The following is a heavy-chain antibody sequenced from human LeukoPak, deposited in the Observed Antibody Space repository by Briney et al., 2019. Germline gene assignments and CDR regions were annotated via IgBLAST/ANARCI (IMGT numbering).Heavy chain of an antibody. J-gene: IGHJ4*02. Sequence: GASVKVSRKASGYTFTSYGISWVRQAPGQGLEWMGWISADNGNTNYAQKLQGRVTMTTDTFTSTAYMELRSLRSDDTAVYYCASNQWELPAYWGQGTLVTASS. CDR3: ASNQWELPAY. V-gene: IGHV1-18*01. CDR2: ISADNGNT. D-gene: IGHD1-26*01. CDR1: GYTFTSYG.